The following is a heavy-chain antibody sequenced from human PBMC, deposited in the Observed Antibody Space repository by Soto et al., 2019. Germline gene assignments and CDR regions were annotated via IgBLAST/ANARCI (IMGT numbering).Heavy chain of an antibody. J-gene: IGHJ1*01. CDR3: ARGAVYCSGGSCYIHFQH. Sequence: QVQLQQWGAGLLKPSETLSLTCAVYGGSFSGYYWSWIRQPPGKGLEWIGEINHSGSTNYNPSLKSRVTTTVDTTKNQFSLKLSSVTAADTAVYYCARGAVYCSGGSCYIHFQHWGQGTLVTVSS. CDR2: INHSGST. V-gene: IGHV4-34*01. CDR1: GGSFSGYY. D-gene: IGHD2-15*01.